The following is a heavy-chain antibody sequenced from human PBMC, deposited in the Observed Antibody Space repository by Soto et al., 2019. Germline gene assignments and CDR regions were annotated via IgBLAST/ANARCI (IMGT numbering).Heavy chain of an antibody. CDR2: IYYSGST. CDR1: GGSISSYY. Sequence: SETLSLTCTVSGGSISSYYWSWIRQPPGKGLEWIGYIYYSGSTNYNPSLKSRVTISVDTSKNQFSLKLSSVTAADTAVYYCGRGEAATYYFYYYMDDWGKGATGTGSS. J-gene: IGHJ6*03. D-gene: IGHD2-15*01. CDR3: GRGEAATYYFYYYMDD. V-gene: IGHV4-59*01.